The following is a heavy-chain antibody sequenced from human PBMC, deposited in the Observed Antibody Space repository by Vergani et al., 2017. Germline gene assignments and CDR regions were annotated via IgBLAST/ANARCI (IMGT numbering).Heavy chain of an antibody. Sequence: QVQLQQWGGGLLKPSETLSLTCVVNGGSFTSYHWTWIRQSPGEGLEWVGDIDHTGRPDDNPSLKSRVTMSVDKSRNQFSLTLNSVTATDTAIYFCARVNTETNGHLYYYYYMEVWGQGTAVTVS. D-gene: IGHD4-11*01. V-gene: IGHV4-34*01. CDR2: IDHTGRP. CDR1: GGSFTSYH. CDR3: ARVNTETNGHLYYYYYMEV. J-gene: IGHJ6*03.